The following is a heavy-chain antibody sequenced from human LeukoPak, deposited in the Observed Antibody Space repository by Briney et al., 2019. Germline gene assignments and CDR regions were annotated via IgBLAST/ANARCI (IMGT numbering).Heavy chain of an antibody. Sequence: PGESLRLSCAASGFTFSSYAVSWVRQAPGKGLEWVAAISGSGRNTYYADYVKGRFTISRDNSKNTLYLQMNSLRAEDAAVYYCGKKTGYSSGWYLESWGQGTLVTVSS. CDR3: GKKTGYSSGWYLES. V-gene: IGHV3-23*01. D-gene: IGHD6-19*01. J-gene: IGHJ4*02. CDR2: ISGSGRNT. CDR1: GFTFSSYA.